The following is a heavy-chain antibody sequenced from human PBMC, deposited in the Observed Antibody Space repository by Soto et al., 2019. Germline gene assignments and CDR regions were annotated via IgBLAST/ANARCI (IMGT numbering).Heavy chain of an antibody. Sequence: QVQLVQSGAEVKKPGASVKVSCKASGYTFTSYYMHWARQAPGQGLEWMGIINPSGGSTSYAQKFQGRVTMTRDTSTSTVYMELSSLRSEDTAVYYCARDREIVVGPKYYYYGMDVWGQGTTVTVSS. CDR1: GYTFTSYY. CDR2: INPSGGST. CDR3: ARDREIVVGPKYYYYGMDV. J-gene: IGHJ6*02. V-gene: IGHV1-46*01. D-gene: IGHD3-22*01.